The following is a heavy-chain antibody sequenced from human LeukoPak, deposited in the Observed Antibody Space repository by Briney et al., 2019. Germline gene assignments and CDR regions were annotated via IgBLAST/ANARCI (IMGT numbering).Heavy chain of an antibody. D-gene: IGHD1-1*01. Sequence: PGGSLRLSCAASGFTFSSYSMNWVRQAPGKGLEWVSSISSSSSYTYYADSVKGRFTISRDNAKNSLYLQMNSLRAEDTAVYYCARDGRTTYYYYGMDVWGQGTTVTVSS. V-gene: IGHV3-21*01. J-gene: IGHJ6*02. CDR1: GFTFSSYS. CDR3: ARDGRTTYYYYGMDV. CDR2: ISSSSSYT.